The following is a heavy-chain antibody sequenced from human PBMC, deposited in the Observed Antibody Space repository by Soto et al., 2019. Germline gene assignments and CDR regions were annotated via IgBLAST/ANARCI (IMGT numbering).Heavy chain of an antibody. Sequence: WSLRLSCEVSGFTLTSYGMNWVRQAPDKGLEWVSTIGRGGDTFYADSVRGRFTISRDNSKNTLFLQMNSLRAEDTALYFCAKDGTTAGIHYYGMDIWGQGTTVTVSS. CDR3: AKDGTTAGIHYYGMDI. D-gene: IGHD1-1*01. J-gene: IGHJ6*02. CDR2: IGRGGDT. V-gene: IGHV3-23*01. CDR1: GFTLTSYG.